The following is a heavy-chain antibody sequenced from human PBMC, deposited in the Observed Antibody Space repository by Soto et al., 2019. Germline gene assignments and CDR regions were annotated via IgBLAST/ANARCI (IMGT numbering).Heavy chain of an antibody. D-gene: IGHD6-19*01. Sequence: ASVKVSCKASGYTFKNYGISWVRQAPGQGLEWMAWISAYNGNTNYAQKLQGRVTVTTDTSTSTAYMELRSLRSDDTAVYYCTKAPGIAVSNDIWTKGQWSPSPQ. J-gene: IGHJ3*02. CDR3: TKAPGIAVSNDI. CDR2: ISAYNGNT. CDR1: GYTFKNYG. V-gene: IGHV1-18*01.